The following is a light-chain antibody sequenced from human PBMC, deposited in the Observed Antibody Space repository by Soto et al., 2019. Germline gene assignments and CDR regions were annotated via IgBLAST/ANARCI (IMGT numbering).Light chain of an antibody. CDR1: QSVGGK. Sequence: EKVMTQSPVTLSVSPGERVTLSCRASQSVGGKLAWYQQKPGQAPRLLIYGASNRATGTPVRFSGSGSGTEFTLTISSLQSEDSGVYYCQQYDVWPALTFGGGTKVEIK. CDR2: GAS. J-gene: IGKJ4*01. CDR3: QQYDVWPALT. V-gene: IGKV3-15*01.